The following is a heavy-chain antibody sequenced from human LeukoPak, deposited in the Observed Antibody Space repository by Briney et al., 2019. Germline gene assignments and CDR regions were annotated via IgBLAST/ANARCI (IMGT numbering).Heavy chain of an antibody. CDR1: GFTFSSYS. D-gene: IGHD3-16*01. Sequence: GGSLRLSCAASGFTFSSYSMNWVRQAPEKGLEWVSSISSSSSYIYYADSVKGRFTISRDNSKNTLYLQMNSLRDEDTAVYYCAKFEFGFWGQGTLVTVSS. J-gene: IGHJ4*02. CDR3: AKFEFGF. CDR2: ISSSSSYI. V-gene: IGHV3-21*04.